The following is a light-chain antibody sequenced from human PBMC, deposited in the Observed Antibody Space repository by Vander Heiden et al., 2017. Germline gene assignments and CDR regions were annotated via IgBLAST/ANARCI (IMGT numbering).Light chain of an antibody. V-gene: IGLV2-8*01. CDR3: ISYAGSNNLV. J-gene: IGLJ2*01. CDR1: SSDVGGYKY. Sequence: QSALTQPPSASGSPGQSVTVSCTGTSSDVGGYKYVSWYQQHPGKAPKLMIYEVTKRPSGVPDRFSGSKSGNTASLTVSGLQAEDEADYYCISYAGSNNLVFGGGTNLTVL. CDR2: EVT.